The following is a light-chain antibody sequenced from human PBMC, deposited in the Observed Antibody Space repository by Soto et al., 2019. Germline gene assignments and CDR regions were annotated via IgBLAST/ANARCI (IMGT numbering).Light chain of an antibody. CDR1: QSVSNNY. V-gene: IGKV3-20*01. J-gene: IGKJ1*01. CDR3: QQSYSTSWT. Sequence: EIVLTQSPGTLSLSPGERATLSCRASQSVSNNYLAWYQQKPGQAPRLLIYGASNRATGIPDRFSGSGSGTDFTLTISSLQPEDFATYYCQQSYSTSWTFGQGTKVEIK. CDR2: GAS.